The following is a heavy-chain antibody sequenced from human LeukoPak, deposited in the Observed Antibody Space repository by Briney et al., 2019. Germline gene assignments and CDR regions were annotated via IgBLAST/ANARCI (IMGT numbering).Heavy chain of an antibody. CDR2: IRSKANSYAA. CDR1: GFTFSGSA. V-gene: IGHV3-73*01. Sequence: GGSLRLSCAASGFTFSGSAIHWVRQSSGKRLEWVGRIRSKANSYAATYTASMKGRFIISRDDSKNTAYLQMNSLKTEDTAVYFCSGYYDFWTGPGDYMDVWGKGTTVTVSS. J-gene: IGHJ6*03. CDR3: SGYYDFWTGPGDYMDV. D-gene: IGHD3-3*01.